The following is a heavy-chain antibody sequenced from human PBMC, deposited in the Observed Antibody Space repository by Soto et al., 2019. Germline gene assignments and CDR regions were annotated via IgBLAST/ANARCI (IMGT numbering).Heavy chain of an antibody. CDR3: ARTFCSSSSWQVHGMHI. D-gene: IGHD2-2*01. Sequence: PSETLSLTCTVSGGSVSSGSYYWTWIRQPPGKGLEWIRYIYYSGSTNYNPSLKSRVTISLDTSNNQFSLRLSSVTAANTAVYYCARTFCSSSSWQVHGMHIWGQGASVTISS. CDR2: IYYSGST. V-gene: IGHV4-61*01. J-gene: IGHJ6*02. CDR1: GGSVSSGSYY.